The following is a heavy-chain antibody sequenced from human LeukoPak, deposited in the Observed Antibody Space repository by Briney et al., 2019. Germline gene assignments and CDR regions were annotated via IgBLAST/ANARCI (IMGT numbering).Heavy chain of an antibody. CDR2: INPSGGSQ. CDR1: GYTFTSYY. J-gene: IGHJ4*02. Sequence: ASVKVSLKASGYTFTSYYMHLVRQAPGQGLEGVGIINPSGGSQSYAQKFQGRVTMTRDMSTSTVYMELSSLRSEDTAVYYCAREHVPPGYYFDYWGQGTLVTVSS. CDR3: AREHVPPGYYFDY. D-gene: IGHD6-25*01. V-gene: IGHV1-46*01.